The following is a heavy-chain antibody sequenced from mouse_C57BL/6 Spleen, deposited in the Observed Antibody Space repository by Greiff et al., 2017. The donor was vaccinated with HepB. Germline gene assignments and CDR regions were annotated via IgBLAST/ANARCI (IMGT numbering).Heavy chain of an antibody. CDR2: ISSGSSTI. J-gene: IGHJ2*01. CDR1: GFTFSDYG. D-gene: IGHD2-1*01. V-gene: IGHV5-17*01. Sequence: EVKLMESGGGLVKPGGSLKLSCAASGFTFSDYGMHWVRQAPEKGLEWVAYISSGSSTIYYADTVKGRFTISRYNAKNTLFLQMTSLRSEDTAMYYGARRVNYEAYYFDYWGQGTTLTVSS. CDR3: ARRVNYEAYYFDY.